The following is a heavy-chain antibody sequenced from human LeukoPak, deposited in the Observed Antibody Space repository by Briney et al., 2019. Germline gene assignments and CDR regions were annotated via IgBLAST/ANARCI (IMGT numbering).Heavy chain of an antibody. CDR1: GFIFSDYY. Sequence: GGSLRPSCVGSGFIFSDYYMSWIRQAPGKGLEWVSGIGGSGDTYSADSVKGRVTVSRDNSKNALYLQINSLRAEDTAIYYCAIVSWHGYAHWGQGTLVTVSS. J-gene: IGHJ4*02. CDR3: AIVSWHGYAH. V-gene: IGHV3-23*01. CDR2: IGGSGDT. D-gene: IGHD3-16*01.